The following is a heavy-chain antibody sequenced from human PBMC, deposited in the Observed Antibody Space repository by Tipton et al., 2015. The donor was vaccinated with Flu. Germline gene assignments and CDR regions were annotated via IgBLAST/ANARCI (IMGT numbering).Heavy chain of an antibody. V-gene: IGHV1-18*01. CDR1: GYIFTSYG. CDR3: ARQGRYVAYATSAFDI. CDR2: ISAHNGNT. D-gene: IGHD1-26*01. Sequence: QVQLVQSGAEVKKPGASVKVSCKASGYIFTSYGISWVRQAPGQGVEWMGWISAHNGNTKYAQKLQGRVTMTTDTSTSTAYMELRSLRSDDTAVYYCARQGRYVAYATSAFDIWRLVTMVTVSS. J-gene: IGHJ3*02.